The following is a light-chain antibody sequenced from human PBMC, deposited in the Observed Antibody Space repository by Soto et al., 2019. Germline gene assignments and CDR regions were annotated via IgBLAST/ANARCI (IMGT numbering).Light chain of an antibody. V-gene: IGKV3-15*01. CDR1: QSVSSN. CDR3: QHSNNWPRT. Sequence: EIVMTQSPATLSVSPGERATLSCRASQSVSSNLAWYQQKPGQAPRLLLYGTSTRATGIPARFSGSRSGTEFTLTISSLQSEDFAVYYCQHSNNWPRTFGQGTKVEIK. CDR2: GTS. J-gene: IGKJ1*01.